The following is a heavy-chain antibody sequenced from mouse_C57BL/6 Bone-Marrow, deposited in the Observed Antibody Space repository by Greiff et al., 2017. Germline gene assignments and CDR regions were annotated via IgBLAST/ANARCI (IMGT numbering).Heavy chain of an antibody. CDR2: ITHSRET. J-gene: IGHJ4*01. Sequence: VKLVESGPGLVKPSQSLFLTCSITCFPITSGYYWIWIRQSPGKPLEWMGDITHSRETFYNPSLQSPISITSETSKNQFFLQLNSVTTEDTAMYYCAGDSLPYYYAMDYWGQGTSVTVSS. D-gene: IGHD2-10*01. CDR1: CFPITSGYY. V-gene: IGHV12-3*01. CDR3: AGDSLPYYYAMDY.